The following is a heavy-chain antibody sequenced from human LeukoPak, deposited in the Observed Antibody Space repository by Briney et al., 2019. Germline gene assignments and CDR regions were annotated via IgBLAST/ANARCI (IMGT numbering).Heavy chain of an antibody. CDR3: ATGVLRFGELSPFNY. D-gene: IGHD3-10*01. J-gene: IGHJ4*02. CDR2: IYYSGST. CDR1: GGSISSYC. V-gene: IGHV4-59*01. Sequence: SETLSLTCTVSGGSISSYCWSWIRQPPGKGLEWIGYIYYSGSTNYNPSLKSRVTISVDTSKNQFSLKLSSVTAADTAVYYCATGVLRFGELSPFNYWGQGTLVTVSS.